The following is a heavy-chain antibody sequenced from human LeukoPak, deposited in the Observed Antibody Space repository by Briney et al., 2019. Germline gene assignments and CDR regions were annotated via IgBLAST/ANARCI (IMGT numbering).Heavy chain of an antibody. D-gene: IGHD4-17*01. CDR1: GYTFIGHY. V-gene: IGHV1-2*02. J-gene: IGHJ4*02. Sequence: ASVKVSCKASGYTFIGHYMHWVRQAPGQGLEWMGWINPNSDGSNYAQKFQGRVTMTRDTSISTAYMGLSGLRSDDTAVYYCASGYGDYSPDYWGQGTLVTVSS. CDR2: INPNSDGS. CDR3: ASGYGDYSPDY.